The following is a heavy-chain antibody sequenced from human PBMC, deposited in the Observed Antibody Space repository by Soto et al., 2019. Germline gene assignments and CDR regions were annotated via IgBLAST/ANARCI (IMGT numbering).Heavy chain of an antibody. Sequence: SETLSLTCTVSTDSSSFTNSYWGWIRQPPGKGLQWIGGSSYNGGTFYNPSLKGRVVISLDTSKKQSSLQVTSVTAADTAVYFCARHRIEVVWRGFDFWGQGSPVTVSS. J-gene: IGHJ4*02. D-gene: IGHD3-10*01. CDR1: TDSSSFTNSY. CDR3: ARHRIEVVWRGFDF. V-gene: IGHV4-39*01. CDR2: SSYNGGT.